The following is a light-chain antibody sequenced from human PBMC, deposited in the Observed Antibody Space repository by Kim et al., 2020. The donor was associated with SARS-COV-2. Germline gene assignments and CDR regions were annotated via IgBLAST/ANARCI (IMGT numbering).Light chain of an antibody. CDR3: LQHHSFPLT. Sequence: ASVGDRVTITCRASQHIRKSLAWYQQKPGKAPERLIYVASTLESGVPSRFSGSGFGTEFTLTISSLQPEDLATYYCLQHHSFPLTFGGGTKVDIK. J-gene: IGKJ4*01. CDR1: QHIRKS. CDR2: VAS. V-gene: IGKV1-17*01.